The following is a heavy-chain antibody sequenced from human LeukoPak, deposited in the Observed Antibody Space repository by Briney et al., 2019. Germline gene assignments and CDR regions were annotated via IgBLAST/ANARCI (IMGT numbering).Heavy chain of an antibody. D-gene: IGHD3-22*01. Sequence: SETLSLTCTVSGGSISSYYWSWTRQPPGKGLEWIGYIYYSGSTNYNPSLKSRVTISVDTSKNQFSLKLSSVTAADTAVYYCAGSTYDTSGRDYWGQGTLVTVSS. V-gene: IGHV4-59*03. CDR2: IYYSGST. CDR3: AGSTYDTSGRDY. CDR1: GGSISSYY. J-gene: IGHJ4*02.